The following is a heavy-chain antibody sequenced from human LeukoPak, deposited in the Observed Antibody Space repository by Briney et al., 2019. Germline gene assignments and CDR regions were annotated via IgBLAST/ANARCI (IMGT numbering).Heavy chain of an antibody. J-gene: IGHJ4*02. D-gene: IGHD3-3*01. Sequence: GASVKVSCKASGYTFTGYYMHWVRQAPGQGLEWMGWINPNSGGTNYAQKFQGRVTMTRDTSISTAYMELSRLRSDDTAVYYCARDLLNYDFWSGYYTGLDYWGQGALVTVSS. CDR3: ARDLLNYDFWSGYYTGLDY. V-gene: IGHV1-2*02. CDR1: GYTFTGYY. CDR2: INPNSGGT.